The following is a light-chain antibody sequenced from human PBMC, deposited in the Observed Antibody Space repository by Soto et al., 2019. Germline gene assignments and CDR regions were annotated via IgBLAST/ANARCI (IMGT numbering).Light chain of an antibody. V-gene: IGKV1-39*01. J-gene: IGKJ2*01. CDR2: AAS. CDR3: QQYNSYLYT. CDR1: QTIMTY. Sequence: DIQMTQSPSSLSASVGDEVTITCRASQTIMTYLNWYQLKPGKPPRLLIYAASSLQSGVPSRFSGSGSGTEFTLTISSLQPDDFATYYCQQYNSYLYTFGQGTKLEIK.